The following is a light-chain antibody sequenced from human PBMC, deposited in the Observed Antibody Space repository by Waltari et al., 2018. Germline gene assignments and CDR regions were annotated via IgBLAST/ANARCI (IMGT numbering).Light chain of an antibody. CDR2: GGS. J-gene: IGLJ6*01. CDR1: SSDVGSYS. Sequence: QSALTQPPFVSGSPGQSVTISCTGTSSDVGSYSVSWYQQSPGSAPKVIFHGGSYRPPGFPDRFSGSKSDNTASLTIAGLQTDDEADYYCASWTVGRTFVFGSGTKVTVL. V-gene: IGLV2-18*02. CDR3: ASWTVGRTFV.